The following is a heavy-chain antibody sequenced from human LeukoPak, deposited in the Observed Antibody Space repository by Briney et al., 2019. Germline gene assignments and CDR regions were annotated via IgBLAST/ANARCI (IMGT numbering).Heavy chain of an antibody. CDR2: IYYSGST. V-gene: IGHV4-59*08. J-gene: IGHJ4*02. CDR1: GGSISSYY. D-gene: IGHD6-13*01. Sequence: PSETLSLTCTVSGGSISSYYWSWIRQPPGKGLEGMGYIYYSGSTNYNPSLKSRVTISVDTSKNQFSLKLSSVTAADTAVYYCARHFQAAPFDYWGQGTLVTVSS. CDR3: ARHFQAAPFDY.